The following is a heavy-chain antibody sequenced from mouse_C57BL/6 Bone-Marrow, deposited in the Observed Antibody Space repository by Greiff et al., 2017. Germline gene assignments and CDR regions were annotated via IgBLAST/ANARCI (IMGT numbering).Heavy chain of an antibody. J-gene: IGHJ3*01. CDR3: ARYGVIYYYGSSLAWFAY. CDR1: GFTFSSYA. V-gene: IGHV5-4*03. D-gene: IGHD1-1*01. Sequence: EVMLVESGGGLVKPGGSLKLSCAASGFTFSSYAMSWVRQTPEKRLEWVATISDGGSYTYYPDNVKGRFTISRDNAKNNLYLQMSHLKSEDTAMYYCARYGVIYYYGSSLAWFAYWGQGTLVTVSA. CDR2: ISDGGSYT.